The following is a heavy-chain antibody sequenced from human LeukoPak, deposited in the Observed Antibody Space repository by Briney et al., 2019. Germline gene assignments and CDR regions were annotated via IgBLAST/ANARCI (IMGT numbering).Heavy chain of an antibody. D-gene: IGHD4-17*01. CDR3: ARLGDDYGVHFDY. J-gene: IGHJ4*02. V-gene: IGHV3-73*01. Sequence: GGSLRLSCAASGFTFSGTAMHWVRQASGKGLEWVGRIRSKANSYATAYAASVKGRFTISRDDSENTAYLQMNSLKTEDTAVYYCARLGDDYGVHFDYWGQGTLVTVSS. CDR2: IRSKANSYAT. CDR1: GFTFSGTA.